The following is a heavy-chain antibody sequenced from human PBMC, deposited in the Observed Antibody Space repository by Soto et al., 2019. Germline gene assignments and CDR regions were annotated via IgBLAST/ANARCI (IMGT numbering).Heavy chain of an antibody. Sequence: GGSLRLSCAASGFTFSSYAMHWVRQAPGKGLEWVAVISYDGSNKYYADSVKGRFTISRDNSKNTLYLQMNSLRAEDTAVYYCAREPPSGGLINDYSNCFDYWGQGTLVTVSS. J-gene: IGHJ4*02. D-gene: IGHD4-17*01. CDR1: GFTFSSYA. CDR3: AREPPSGGLINDYSNCFDY. CDR2: ISYDGSNK. V-gene: IGHV3-30*04.